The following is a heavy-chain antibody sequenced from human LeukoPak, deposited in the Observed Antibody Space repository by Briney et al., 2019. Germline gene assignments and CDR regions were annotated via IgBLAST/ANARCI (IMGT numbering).Heavy chain of an antibody. CDR1: GFTFRRYA. J-gene: IGHJ4*02. CDR2: ISGSGGST. Sequence: GSLKLSFAGSGFTFRRYALSWVRQAPGEGLGWVSAISGSGGSTYYADSVKGRFTISRDNSKNTLYLQMNSLRAEDTAVYYCAKDFSSGSYFDYWGQGTLVTVSS. V-gene: IGHV3-23*01. CDR3: AKDFSSGSYFDY. D-gene: IGHD3-22*01.